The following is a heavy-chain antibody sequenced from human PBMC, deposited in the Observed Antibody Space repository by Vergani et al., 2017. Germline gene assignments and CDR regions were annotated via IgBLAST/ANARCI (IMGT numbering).Heavy chain of an antibody. V-gene: IGHV3-23*01. D-gene: IGHD5-12*01. CDR2: LTGGGGST. Sequence: EVQLLESGGSLKQPGGSVRLSCAASGFTFSTYAMHWVRQAPGKGLEWVSALTGGGGSTYYADSFKGRFIFSRDNSRDTLYLQRNSLRPEDTAVYYCAKANPRNSGYDYLYYYHAMDVWGQGTTVTVSS. CDR1: GFTFSTYA. J-gene: IGHJ6*02. CDR3: AKANPRNSGYDYLYYYHAMDV.